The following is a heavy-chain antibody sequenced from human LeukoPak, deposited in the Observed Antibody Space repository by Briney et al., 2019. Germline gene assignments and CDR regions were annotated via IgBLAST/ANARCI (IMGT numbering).Heavy chain of an antibody. D-gene: IGHD6-13*01. CDR3: ARNGRIAAASTPDY. Sequence: GGSLRLSCAASGFTLSTYGMHWVRQAPGKGLEGVAIMWYDGSNKYYADSVKGRFTISRDNSKNTLYLQMNSLRAEDTAVYYCARNGRIAAASTPDYWGQGALVTVSS. CDR2: MWYDGSNK. V-gene: IGHV3-33*01. CDR1: GFTLSTYG. J-gene: IGHJ4*02.